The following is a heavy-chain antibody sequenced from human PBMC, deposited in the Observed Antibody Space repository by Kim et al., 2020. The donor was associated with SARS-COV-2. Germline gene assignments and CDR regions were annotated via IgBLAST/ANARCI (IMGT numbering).Heavy chain of an antibody. CDR1: GFTFRAYD. Sequence: GGSLRLSCASSGFTFRAYDRNGVSKPPGKGLERVSVVMYRIIHIYYADSVEGRFTISRDNAKNSLFLQMNSLRDEDTALYYCVRDRMGGAFDMWGQGTMVTGSA. CDR2: VMYRIIHI. D-gene: IGHD3-16*01. J-gene: IGHJ3*02. CDR3: VRDRMGGAFDM. V-gene: IGHV3-48*02.